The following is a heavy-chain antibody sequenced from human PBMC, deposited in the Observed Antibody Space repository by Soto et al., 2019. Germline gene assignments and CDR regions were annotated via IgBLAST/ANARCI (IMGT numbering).Heavy chain of an antibody. J-gene: IGHJ4*02. CDR1: GRPITGDY. CDR3: ARVLGYSGPLPMDY. CDR2: IYYTGST. D-gene: IGHD5-12*01. V-gene: IGHV4-59*12. Sequence: LSLTCTVSGRPITGDYWGWIRQPPGKALEYIGHIYYTGSTRYNPSLTSRVTISLDKSKNQFSLKLSSVTAADTAVYYCARVLGYSGPLPMDYWGQGTLVTVSS.